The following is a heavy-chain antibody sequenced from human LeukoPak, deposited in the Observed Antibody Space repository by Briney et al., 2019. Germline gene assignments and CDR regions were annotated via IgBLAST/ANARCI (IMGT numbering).Heavy chain of an antibody. Sequence: GGSLRLSCAASGFTFSSYGMHWVRRAPGKGLEWVAVISYDGSNKYYADSVKGRFTISRDNSKNTLYLQMNSLRAEDTAVYYCAKAPLRYYYGSGSYLDYWGQGTLVTVYS. CDR3: AKAPLRYYYGSGSYLDY. CDR2: ISYDGSNK. D-gene: IGHD3-10*01. V-gene: IGHV3-30*18. J-gene: IGHJ4*02. CDR1: GFTFSSYG.